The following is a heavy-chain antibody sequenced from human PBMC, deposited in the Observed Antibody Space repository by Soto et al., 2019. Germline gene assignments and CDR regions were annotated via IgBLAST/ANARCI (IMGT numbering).Heavy chain of an antibody. CDR2: ISGSGGST. D-gene: IGHD2-8*01. CDR1: GFTFSSYA. CDR3: AKHGRAEYCTNGVCYPNPNYYYYYMDV. J-gene: IGHJ6*03. Sequence: GGSLRLSCAASGFTFSSYAMSWVRQAPGKGLEWVSAISGSGGSTYYADSVKGRFTISRDNSKKTLYLQMNSLRAEDTAVYYCAKHGRAEYCTNGVCYPNPNYYYYYMDVWGKGTTVTVSS. V-gene: IGHV3-23*01.